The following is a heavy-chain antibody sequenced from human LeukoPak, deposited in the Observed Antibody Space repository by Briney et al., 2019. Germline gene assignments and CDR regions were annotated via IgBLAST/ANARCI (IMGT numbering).Heavy chain of an antibody. Sequence: GGSLRLSCAASGFAFSTYTMNWVRQVPGKGLEWVSSISSSSSYIHYADSVKGRFTISRDNAKNSLSLQMNSLRAEDTAVYYCARVPPLYSNDYWGQGTLVTVSS. CDR2: ISSSSSYI. J-gene: IGHJ4*02. V-gene: IGHV3-21*06. CDR1: GFAFSTYT. D-gene: IGHD4-11*01. CDR3: ARVPPLYSNDY.